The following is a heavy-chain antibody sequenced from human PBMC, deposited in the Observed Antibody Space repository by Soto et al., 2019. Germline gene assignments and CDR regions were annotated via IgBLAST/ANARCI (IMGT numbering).Heavy chain of an antibody. CDR3: ARDSGGYCSGGSCYLDPFDI. V-gene: IGHV3-48*02. Sequence: EVQLVESGGGLVQPGGSLRLSCAASGFTFSSYSMNWVRQAPGKGLEWVSYISSSSSTIYYADSVKGRFTISRDNAKNSLYLQMNSLRDEDTAVYYCARDSGGYCSGGSCYLDPFDIWGQGTMVTVSS. J-gene: IGHJ3*02. CDR1: GFTFSSYS. D-gene: IGHD2-15*01. CDR2: ISSSSSTI.